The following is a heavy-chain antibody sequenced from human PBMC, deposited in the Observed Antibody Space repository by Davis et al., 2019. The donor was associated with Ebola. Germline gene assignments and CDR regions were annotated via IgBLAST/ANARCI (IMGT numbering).Heavy chain of an antibody. Sequence: SLSLSCAASGFTFSPYGFPWVRQAPGKGLDWVAVISYDGSNKYYADSVKGRFTISRDNSKNTLYLQMNSLRAEDTAVYYCAKIIRGYWGQGTLVTVSS. J-gene: IGHJ4*02. D-gene: IGHD3-10*01. CDR1: GFTFSPYG. CDR3: AKIIRGY. CDR2: ISYDGSNK. V-gene: IGHV3-30*18.